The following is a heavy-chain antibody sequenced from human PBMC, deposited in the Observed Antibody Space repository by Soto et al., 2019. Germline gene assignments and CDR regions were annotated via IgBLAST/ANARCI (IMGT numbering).Heavy chain of an antibody. CDR3: ARHFRSYSGGYQWFGS. CDR1: GFSVYRGYYY. J-gene: IGHJ5*01. CDR2: VYYSGGT. D-gene: IGHD3-22*01. Sequence: KAXGSLSVVRTVSGFSVYRGYYYWSWMRQPPGKVLEWIGSVYYSGGTHQNPSQSRFIISIDTAKNQISMRLKSVTAADTAVYYCARHFRSYSGGYQWFGSWGQGTLVTVSS. V-gene: IGHV4-39*01.